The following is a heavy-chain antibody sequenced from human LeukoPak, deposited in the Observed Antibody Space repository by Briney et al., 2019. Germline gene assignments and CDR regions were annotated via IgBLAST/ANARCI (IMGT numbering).Heavy chain of an antibody. Sequence: PGGSLRLSCAASGFTFSSYSMNWVRQAPGKGLEWVSSISSSSSYIYYADSVKGRFTISRDNAKNSLYLQMNSLRAEDTAVYYCARDLGGVIRNYFDYWGQGTLVTVSS. CDR3: ARDLGGVIRNYFDY. CDR2: ISSSSSYI. V-gene: IGHV3-21*01. D-gene: IGHD3-16*01. J-gene: IGHJ4*02. CDR1: GFTFSSYS.